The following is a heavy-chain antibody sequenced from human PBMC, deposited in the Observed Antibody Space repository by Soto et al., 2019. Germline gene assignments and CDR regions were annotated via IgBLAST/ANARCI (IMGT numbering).Heavy chain of an antibody. Sequence: ASETLSLTCTVSGGSISSYYWSWIRQPPGKGLEWIGSIYYSGSTYYNPSLKSRVTISVDTSKNQFSLKLSSVTAADTAVYYCARRITIFGVVIRGLWFDYWGQGTLVTVSS. V-gene: IGHV4-59*05. CDR1: GGSISSYY. J-gene: IGHJ4*02. CDR3: ARRITIFGVVIRGLWFDY. D-gene: IGHD3-3*01. CDR2: IYYSGST.